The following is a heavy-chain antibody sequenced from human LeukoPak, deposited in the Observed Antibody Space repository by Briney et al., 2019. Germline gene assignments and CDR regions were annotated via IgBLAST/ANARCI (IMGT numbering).Heavy chain of an antibody. CDR1: RGTFSSYT. D-gene: IGHD2/OR15-2a*01. CDR3: ARSSVYDLAFDH. CDR2: IIPIFGTA. J-gene: IGHJ4*02. Sequence: SVKVSCKASRGTFSSYTISWVRQAPGQGLEWMGGIIPIFGTANYAQKFQGRVTITADESTSTAYMELSRLRSDDTAVYYCARSSVYDLAFDHWGQGTLVTVSS. V-gene: IGHV1-69*01.